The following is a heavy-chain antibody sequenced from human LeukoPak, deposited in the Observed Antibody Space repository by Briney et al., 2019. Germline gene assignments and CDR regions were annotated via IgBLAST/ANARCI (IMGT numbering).Heavy chain of an antibody. Sequence: GGSLRLSCAASGFTFSSYGMHWVRQAPGKGLEWVAVIWYDGSNKYYADSVKGRFTISRDNSKNTLYLQMNSLRAEDTAVYYCAREAYPSYDFWSGYYGDWFDPWGQGTLVTVSS. V-gene: IGHV3-33*01. J-gene: IGHJ5*02. D-gene: IGHD3-3*01. CDR1: GFTFSSYG. CDR3: AREAYPSYDFWSGYYGDWFDP. CDR2: IWYDGSNK.